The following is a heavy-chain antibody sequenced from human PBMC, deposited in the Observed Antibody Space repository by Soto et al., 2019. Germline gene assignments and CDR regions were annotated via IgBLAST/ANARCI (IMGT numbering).Heavy chain of an antibody. CDR1: GFTFSSSG. D-gene: IGHD4-17*01. V-gene: IGHV3-23*01. J-gene: IGHJ3*01. CDR3: ANHGGFDF. Sequence: EGQLLHSGGGLVQPGESLRLSCAAYGFTFSSSGMSWVRQAPGKGLEWVSSISIRGDYRYYADSVKGRFTISRDNSKNTLYLQMSSLTAEDTALYYCANHGGFDFWGQGTMVAVSS. CDR2: ISIRGDYR.